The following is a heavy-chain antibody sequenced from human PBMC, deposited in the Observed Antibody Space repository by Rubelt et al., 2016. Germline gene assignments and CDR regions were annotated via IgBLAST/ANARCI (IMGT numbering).Heavy chain of an antibody. D-gene: IGHD6-6*01. J-gene: IGHJ5*02. V-gene: IGHV3-48*04. CDR2: ISSSSSTI. CDR3: ARGTFEYSSSSVPWFDP. Sequence: LRLSCAASGFTFSSYSMNWVRQAPGKGLEWVSYISSSSSTIYYADSVKGRFTISRDNAKNSLYLQMNSLRAEDTAVYYCARGTFEYSSSSVPWFDPWGQGTLVTVSS. CDR1: GFTFSSYS.